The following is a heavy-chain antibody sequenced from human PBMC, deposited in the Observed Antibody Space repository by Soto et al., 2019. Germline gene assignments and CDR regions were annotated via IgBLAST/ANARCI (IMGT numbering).Heavy chain of an antibody. V-gene: IGHV3-23*01. Sequence: GSLRLSCAASGFTFSSYAMSWVRQAPGKGLEWVSAISGSGGSTYYADSVKGRFTISRDNSKNTLYLQMNSLRAEDTAVYYCAKDRQYCSGGSCYLGYFDYWGQGTLVTVSS. D-gene: IGHD2-15*01. CDR1: GFTFSSYA. J-gene: IGHJ4*02. CDR3: AKDRQYCSGGSCYLGYFDY. CDR2: ISGSGGST.